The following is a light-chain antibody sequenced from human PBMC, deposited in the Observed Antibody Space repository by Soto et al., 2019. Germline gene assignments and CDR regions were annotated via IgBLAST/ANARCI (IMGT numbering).Light chain of an antibody. V-gene: IGKV1-9*01. CDR3: QQLNTYPFT. CDR1: QGISSY. J-gene: IGKJ3*01. Sequence: DIQLTQSPSFLSASVGDRVTITCRASQGISSYLAWYQQKPGEAPKLLIYAASNLQSGVPSRFSGSGSGTEFTLTISSLQPEDFAAYYCQQLNTYPFTFGPGTKVDIK. CDR2: AAS.